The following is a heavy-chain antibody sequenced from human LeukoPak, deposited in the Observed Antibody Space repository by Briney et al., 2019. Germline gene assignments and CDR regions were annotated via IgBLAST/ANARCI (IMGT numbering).Heavy chain of an antibody. D-gene: IGHD3-10*01. Sequence: ASVKVSCKASGYTFTGYYMHWVRQAPGQGLEWMGWINPNSGGTNYAQKFQGRVTMTRDTSISTVYMELSSLRSEDTAVYYCARAVNTMAYDAFDIWGQGTMVTVSS. V-gene: IGHV1-2*02. CDR3: ARAVNTMAYDAFDI. CDR2: INPNSGGT. CDR1: GYTFTGYY. J-gene: IGHJ3*02.